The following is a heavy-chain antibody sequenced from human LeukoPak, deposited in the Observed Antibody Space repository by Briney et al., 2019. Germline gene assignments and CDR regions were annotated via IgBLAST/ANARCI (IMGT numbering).Heavy chain of an antibody. Sequence: SETLSLTCTVSSVSTNSHYWNWIRQPPGEGLEWIGFIYDSGSANYKSSLESRVTMTLDTSKNQFSLKLNSVTAADTAVYYCARVLQNYYHLDVWGRGTTVTVSS. CDR2: IYDSGSA. CDR3: ARVLQNYYHLDV. V-gene: IGHV4-59*11. J-gene: IGHJ6*03. D-gene: IGHD3-3*01. CDR1: SVSTNSHY.